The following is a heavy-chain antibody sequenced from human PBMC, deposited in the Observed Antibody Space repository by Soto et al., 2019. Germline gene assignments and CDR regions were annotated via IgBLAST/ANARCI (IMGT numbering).Heavy chain of an antibody. Sequence: PSEPLSLTRTVSGGSIISYYWSWIRQPPGKGLDCIGYIYYSGSTNYNPSLKSRVTISVDTSKNQFSLKLSSVTAADTAVYYCARDFNYLGSYYYGMDVWGQGTTVTVSS. CDR2: IYYSGST. J-gene: IGHJ6*02. D-gene: IGHD4-4*01. CDR3: ARDFNYLGSYYYGMDV. V-gene: IGHV4-59*01. CDR1: GGSIISYY.